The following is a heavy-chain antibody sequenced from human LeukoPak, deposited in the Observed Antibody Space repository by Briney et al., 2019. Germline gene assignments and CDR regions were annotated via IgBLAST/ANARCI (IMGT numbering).Heavy chain of an antibody. CDR2: IYPGDYET. Sequence: GGSLQISCEGSGYHFSNYWIGWVRQVPGKGLEWMGIIYPGDYETRYSPSCQGLVTISVDNSITTACLQWSSLKASDTAMYYCAIPPGYCGNDCSFDHWGQGTLVTVSS. CDR1: GYHFSNYW. J-gene: IGHJ4*02. V-gene: IGHV5-51*01. CDR3: AIPPGYCGNDCSFDH. D-gene: IGHD2-21*02.